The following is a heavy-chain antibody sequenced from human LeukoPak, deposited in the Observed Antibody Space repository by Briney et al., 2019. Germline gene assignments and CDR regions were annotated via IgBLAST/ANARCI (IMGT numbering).Heavy chain of an antibody. CDR2: IYSGGST. CDR1: GFTVRSNS. D-gene: IGHD2-21*01. Sequence: GGSLILSCVASGFTVRSNSMTWVRQAPGRGLGWVSVIYSGGSTYYADSVSGRFTISRDESENTLFLQMTSLRVEDTALYYCARAREYCAGNECYEYFQDWGQGTLVIVSS. CDR3: ARAREYCAGNECYEYFQD. V-gene: IGHV3-53*01. J-gene: IGHJ1*01.